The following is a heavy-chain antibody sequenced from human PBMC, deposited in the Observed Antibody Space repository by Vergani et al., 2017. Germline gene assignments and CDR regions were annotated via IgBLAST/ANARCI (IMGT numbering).Heavy chain of an antibody. V-gene: IGHV3-33*03. CDR1: GFTFSSYG. Sequence: QVQLVESGGGVVQPGRSLRLSCAASGFTFSSYGMHWVRQAPGKGLEWVAVIWYDGSNKYYADSVKGRFTISRDNAKNSLYLQMNSLRAEDTAVYYCAGRLAARSNFDYWGQGTLVTVSS. D-gene: IGHD6-6*01. J-gene: IGHJ4*02. CDR3: AGRLAARSNFDY. CDR2: IWYDGSNK.